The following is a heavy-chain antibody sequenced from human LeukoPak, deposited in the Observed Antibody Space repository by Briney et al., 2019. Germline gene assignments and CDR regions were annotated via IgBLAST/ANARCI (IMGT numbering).Heavy chain of an antibody. V-gene: IGHV3-30-3*01. CDR3: AKGPGRWLQLRYFDF. CDR1: GFTFSSFA. Sequence: PGRSLRLSCAASGFTFSSFAMHWVRQPPGKGLEWVTVISYDGTNKYAADSVKGRFTISRDNSKNTLYLQMSSLRADDTAVYYCAKGPGRWLQLRYFDFWGQGTLVIVSS. J-gene: IGHJ4*02. D-gene: IGHD5-24*01. CDR2: ISYDGTNK.